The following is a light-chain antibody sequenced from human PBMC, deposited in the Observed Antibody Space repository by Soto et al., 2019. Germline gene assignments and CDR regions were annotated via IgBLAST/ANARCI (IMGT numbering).Light chain of an antibody. Sequence: EIVMTQSPATLSVSPGEKATLSCRASQTVSNNLAWYQQKPGQAPRLLIYFASPRATGIPARFSGSGSGTEFTFTISSLQSEDFAVYYCQQYNKWPLTFGGGTKVE. CDR1: QTVSNN. J-gene: IGKJ4*01. V-gene: IGKV3-15*01. CDR2: FAS. CDR3: QQYNKWPLT.